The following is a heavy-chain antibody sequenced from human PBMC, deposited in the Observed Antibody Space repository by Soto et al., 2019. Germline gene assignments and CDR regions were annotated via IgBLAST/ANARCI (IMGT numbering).Heavy chain of an antibody. CDR2: IDPSDSYT. J-gene: IGHJ6*02. CDR3: AREGATYYYYYGMDV. CDR1: GYIFTSKW. Sequence: GESLKVSCKGSGYIFTSKWITWVRQMPWKGLEWMGRIDPSDSYTNYSPSFQGHVTISADKSISTAYLQWSSLKASDTAMYYCAREGATYYYYYGMDVWGQGTTVTVSS. V-gene: IGHV5-10-1*01. D-gene: IGHD3-16*01.